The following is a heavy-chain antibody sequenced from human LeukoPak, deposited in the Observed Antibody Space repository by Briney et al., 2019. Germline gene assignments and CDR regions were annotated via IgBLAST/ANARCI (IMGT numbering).Heavy chain of an antibody. CDR1: GFTFSSYA. CDR3: ARVEQQLVRGAFDY. Sequence: GRSLRLSCAASGFTFSSYAMHWVRQAPGKGLEWVAVISYDGSNKYYADSVKGRFTISRDNSKNTLYLQMNSLRAEDTAVYYCARVEQQLVRGAFDYWGQGTLVTVSS. J-gene: IGHJ4*02. D-gene: IGHD6-13*01. V-gene: IGHV3-30-3*01. CDR2: ISYDGSNK.